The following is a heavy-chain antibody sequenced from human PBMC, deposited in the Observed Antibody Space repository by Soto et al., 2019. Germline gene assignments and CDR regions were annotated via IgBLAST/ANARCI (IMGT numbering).Heavy chain of an antibody. V-gene: IGHV1-3*01. CDR1: GYTFTSCA. CDR2: INAGNGNT. J-gene: IGHJ6*02. Sequence: QVQLVQSGAEVKKPGASVKVSCKASGYTFTSCAMHWVRQAPGQRLEWMGWINAGNGNTKYSQKFQGRVTITRDTSASTAYMELSSLRSEDTAVYYCARFGIAVAGSGMDVWGQGTTVTVSS. CDR3: ARFGIAVAGSGMDV. D-gene: IGHD6-19*01.